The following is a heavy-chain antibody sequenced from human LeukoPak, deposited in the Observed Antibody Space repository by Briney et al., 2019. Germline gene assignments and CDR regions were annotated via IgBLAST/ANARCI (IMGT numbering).Heavy chain of an antibody. J-gene: IGHJ5*02. V-gene: IGHV3-48*03. CDR3: ARASDPWLQLT. D-gene: IGHD5-24*01. CDR2: ISGSGTTI. Sequence: PGGSLRLSCAASGFTFRSYEMNWVRQAPGKGLEWVSYISGSGTTIYYADSVKGRFTISRDNAKNSLYLQMNSLRAEDTAVYYCARASDPWLQLTWGQGTLVTVSS. CDR1: GFTFRSYE.